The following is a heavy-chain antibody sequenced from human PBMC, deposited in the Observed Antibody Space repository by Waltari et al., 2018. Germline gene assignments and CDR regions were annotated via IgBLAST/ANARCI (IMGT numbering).Heavy chain of an antibody. D-gene: IGHD5-12*01. CDR3: ARVGDGYNYADY. V-gene: IGHV1-3*03. J-gene: IGHJ4*02. Sequence: QVQLVQSGAEVKKPGASVKVSCKASGSNFTSYAMHWVRQAPGQRLEWMGWINAGNGNTKYSQEVQGRVTITRDTSASTAYMELSSLRSEDMAVYYCARVGDGYNYADYWGQGTLVTVSS. CDR2: INAGNGNT. CDR1: GSNFTSYA.